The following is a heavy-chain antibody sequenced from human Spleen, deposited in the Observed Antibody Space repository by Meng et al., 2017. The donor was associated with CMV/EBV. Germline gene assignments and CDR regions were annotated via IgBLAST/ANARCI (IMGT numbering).Heavy chain of an antibody. J-gene: IGHJ5*02. CDR2: IHYSGST. CDR1: GDSINSGGYY. CDR3: ARGIVVVPAVHKWARTWFDP. D-gene: IGHD2-2*01. V-gene: IGHV4-31*03. Sequence: LRLPCTVSGDSINSGGYYWSWIRQHPGKGLEWIGDIHYSGSTNYTPSLKSRATISMDTSKNQFSLKLSSVTAADTAVYYCARGIVVVPAVHKWARTWFDPWGQGTLVTVSS.